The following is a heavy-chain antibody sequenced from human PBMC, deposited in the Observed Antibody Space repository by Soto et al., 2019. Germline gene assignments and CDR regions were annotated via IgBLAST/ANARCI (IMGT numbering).Heavy chain of an antibody. CDR3: ARPRRHYYYYYGMDV. J-gene: IGHJ6*02. CDR2: ISNDALNK. V-gene: IGHV3-30*03. Sequence: QVQLVESGGGVVQPGRSLRLSCAASGFTFSGYGMHWVRQAPGKGLEWVAVISNDALNKYYADSVKGRFAISRDDSRNTLYLQMNSLRAEDTAVYYCARPRRHYYYYYGMDVWGQGTTVTVSS. CDR1: GFTFSGYG. D-gene: IGHD6-6*01.